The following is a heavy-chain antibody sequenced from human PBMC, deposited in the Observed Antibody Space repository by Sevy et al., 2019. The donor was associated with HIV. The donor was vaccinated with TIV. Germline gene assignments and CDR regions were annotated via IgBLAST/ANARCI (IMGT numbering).Heavy chain of an antibody. CDR3: ARDNGYGDYFHVFDI. CDR2: ISSSSSTI. Sequence: GGSLRLSCAASGFTFSSYSMNWVRQAPGKGLEWVSYISSSSSTIYYADSVKGRFTISRDNAKNSLYLQMNSLRDEDTAVYYCARDNGYGDYFHVFDICGQGTMVTVSS. V-gene: IGHV3-48*02. CDR1: GFTFSSYS. D-gene: IGHD4-17*01. J-gene: IGHJ3*02.